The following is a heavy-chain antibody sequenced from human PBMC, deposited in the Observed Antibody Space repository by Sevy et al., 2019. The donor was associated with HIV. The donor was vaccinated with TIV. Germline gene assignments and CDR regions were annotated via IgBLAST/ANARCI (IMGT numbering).Heavy chain of an antibody. D-gene: IGHD1-1*01. J-gene: IGHJ4*02. CDR2: IKGDGSQT. CDR3: ARDTGNFYVDY. CDR1: GFIFSNYW. V-gene: IGHV3-7*01. Sequence: GGSLRLSCAASGFIFSNYWMTWVRQAPGKGLEWVANIKGDGSQTAYADSVRGRCTISRDNAKNSLYLQINSLSPEGTALYYCARDTGNFYVDYWGQATLVTVSS.